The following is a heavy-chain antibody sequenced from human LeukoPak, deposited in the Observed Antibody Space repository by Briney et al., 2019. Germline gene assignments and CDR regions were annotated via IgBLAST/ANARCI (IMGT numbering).Heavy chain of an antibody. CDR3: ARGSRDCANGVCYAFDI. CDR1: GFTFSSNT. V-gene: IGHV3-21*01. D-gene: IGHD2-8*01. CDR2: ISSSSSYI. J-gene: IGHJ3*02. Sequence: PGGSLRLSCAASGFTFSSNTMNWVRQAPGKGLEWVSSISSSSSYIYHADSVRGRFTISRDNARESLYLQMNSLRAEDTAVYYCARGSRDCANGVCYAFDIWGQGTVVTVSS.